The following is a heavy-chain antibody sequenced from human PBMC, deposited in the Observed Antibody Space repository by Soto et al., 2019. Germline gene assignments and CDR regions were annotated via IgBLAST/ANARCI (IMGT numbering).Heavy chain of an antibody. CDR1: GYTFTSYA. CDR3: ARGESVLGDY. V-gene: IGHV1-3*01. CDR2: INAGNGNT. D-gene: IGHD2-8*01. J-gene: IGHJ4*02. Sequence: ASVKVSCKASGYTFTSYAMHWVRQAPGQRLEWMGWINAGNGNTKCSQKFQDRVTITRDTSASTAYMELSSLRSEDTAVYYCARGESVLGDYWRQGTLVTVSS.